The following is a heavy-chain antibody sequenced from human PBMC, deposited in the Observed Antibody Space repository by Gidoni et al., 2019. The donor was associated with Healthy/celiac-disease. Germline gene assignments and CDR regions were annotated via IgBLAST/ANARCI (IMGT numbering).Heavy chain of an antibody. CDR3: ARVRRYDFWSGYPPTEGWSVVDV. Sequence: QVQLVQSGAEVKKPGSSVKVSCKASGGTFSSYAISWVRQAPGQGLAWMGGIIPIFGTAHYAQKFQGRVTITADESTSTAYMELSSLRSEDTAVYYCARVRRYDFWSGYPPTEGWSVVDVWGQGTTVTVSS. V-gene: IGHV1-69*01. J-gene: IGHJ6*02. D-gene: IGHD3-3*01. CDR2: IIPIFGTA. CDR1: GGTFSSYA.